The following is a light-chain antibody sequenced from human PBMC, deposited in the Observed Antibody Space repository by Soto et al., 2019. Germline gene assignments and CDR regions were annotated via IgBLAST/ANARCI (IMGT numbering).Light chain of an antibody. J-gene: IGLJ7*01. V-gene: IGLV2-14*01. CDR2: EVS. CDR1: SSDVGGYNY. CDR3: SSYTSSSTLAV. Sequence: QSALTQPASVSGSPGQSITISCTGTSSDVGGYNYVSWYQQHPGKAPKLMIYEVSNRPSGVSNRFSGSKSGNTASLTISGLKDEDEADYYCSSYTSSSTLAVFGGGTQLTVL.